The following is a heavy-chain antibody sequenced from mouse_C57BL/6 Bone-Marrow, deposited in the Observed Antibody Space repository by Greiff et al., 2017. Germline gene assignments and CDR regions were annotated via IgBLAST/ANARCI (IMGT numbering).Heavy chain of an antibody. CDR2: INPSNGGT. D-gene: IGHD2-4*01. J-gene: IGHJ1*03. CDR1: GYTFTSYW. CDR3: ARWNYDHWYFDV. V-gene: IGHV1-53*01. Sequence: QVQLKQPGTELVKPGASVKLSCKASGYTFTSYWMHWVKQRPGQGLEWIGNINPSNGGTNYNEKFKSKATLTVDKSSSTAYMQLSSLTSEDSAVYYCARWNYDHWYFDVWGTGTTVTVSS.